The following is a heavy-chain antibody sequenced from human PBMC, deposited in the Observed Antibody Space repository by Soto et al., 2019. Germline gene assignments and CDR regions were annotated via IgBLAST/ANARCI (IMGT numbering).Heavy chain of an antibody. CDR2: INAGNAET. V-gene: IGHV1-3*01. D-gene: IGHD6-19*01. J-gene: IGHJ4*02. CDR1: GYTFTNYG. CDR3: ARDGAVAGNTNFDY. Sequence: ASVKVSCKASGYTFTNYGLHWVRQRPGQRLEWMGWINAGNAETKYSQKFQGRVTISMDTSARTAYMELSSLRSEDTAVYYCARDGAVAGNTNFDYWGQGTLVTVSS.